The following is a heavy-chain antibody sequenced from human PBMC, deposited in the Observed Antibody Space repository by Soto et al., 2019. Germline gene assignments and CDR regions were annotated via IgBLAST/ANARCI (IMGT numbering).Heavy chain of an antibody. Sequence: SVKVSCKASGGTFSSYAISWVRQAPGQGLEWMGGIIPIFGTANYAQKFQGRVTITADESTSTAYMELSSLRSEDTAVYYCATHRQYCSSTSCYPPHGMDVWGQGTTVT. D-gene: IGHD2-2*01. V-gene: IGHV1-69*13. CDR3: ATHRQYCSSTSCYPPHGMDV. CDR1: GGTFSSYA. J-gene: IGHJ6*01. CDR2: IIPIFGTA.